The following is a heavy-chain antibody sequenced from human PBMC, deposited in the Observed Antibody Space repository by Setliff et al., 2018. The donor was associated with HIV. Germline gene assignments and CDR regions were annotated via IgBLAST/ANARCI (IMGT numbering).Heavy chain of an antibody. J-gene: IGHJ6*03. D-gene: IGHD1-26*01. CDR1: GGSFSGYF. CDR2: IHHSGGT. V-gene: IGHV4-34*01. CDR3: ERGRTWESQYYSYYYMDV. Sequence: SETLSLTCAVYGGSFSGYFWSWVRQPPGKGLEWIGDIHHSGGTNYNPTLKSRVTVSVDTSKNQFSLKLTSVTAADTAVYYCERGRTWESQYYSYYYMDVWGKGTTVTVSS.